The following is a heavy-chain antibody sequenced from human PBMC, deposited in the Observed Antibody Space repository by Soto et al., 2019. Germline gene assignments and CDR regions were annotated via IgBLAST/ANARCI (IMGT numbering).Heavy chain of an antibody. CDR3: ARITYCGGDCYRGFDP. D-gene: IGHD2-21*02. CDR2: IYHGST. CDR1: GGSSSSGGDS. V-gene: IGHV4-30-2*01. J-gene: IGHJ5*02. Sequence: SETQSLTCTVSGGSSSSGGDSWSWIRQPPGKGLEWIGYIYHGSTYYNPSLKSRVTISVDRSKNQFSLKLSSVTAADTAVYYCARITYCGGDCYRGFDPWGQGTLVTVSS.